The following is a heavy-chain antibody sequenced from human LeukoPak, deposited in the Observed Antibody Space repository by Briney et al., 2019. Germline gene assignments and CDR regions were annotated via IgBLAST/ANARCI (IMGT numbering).Heavy chain of an antibody. CDR2: IKQDGSET. Sequence: GGSLRLSCAASGFPFSSYWMSWVRPAPGKGLEWVANIKQDGSETYYVDSVEGRFTASRDNAESSLYLQMTSLRVEDTAVYYCAKFTPRGSSDAFDIWGQGTMVTVSS. V-gene: IGHV3-7*01. CDR3: AKFTPRGSSDAFDI. J-gene: IGHJ3*02. D-gene: IGHD6-19*01. CDR1: GFPFSSYW.